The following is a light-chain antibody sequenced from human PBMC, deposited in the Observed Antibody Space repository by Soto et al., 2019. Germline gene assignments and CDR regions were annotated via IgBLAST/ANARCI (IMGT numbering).Light chain of an antibody. CDR1: QTISSW. Sequence: DIQMTQSPSTLSGSVGDRVTITCRARQTISSWLAWYQQKPGKAPKLLIYKASTLKSGVPSRFSGSGSGTEFTLTSSSLQPDDFATYYCQHYNRYSVAFGQGTKVELK. CDR3: QHYNRYSVA. V-gene: IGKV1-5*03. CDR2: KAS. J-gene: IGKJ1*01.